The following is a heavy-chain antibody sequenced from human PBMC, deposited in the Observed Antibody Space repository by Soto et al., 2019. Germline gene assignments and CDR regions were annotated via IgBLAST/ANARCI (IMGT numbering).Heavy chain of an antibody. V-gene: IGHV1-69*12. D-gene: IGHD6-13*01. CDR1: GGTFSSYA. CDR2: IIPIFGTA. J-gene: IGHJ4*02. CDR3: AREAAGSGREDY. Sequence: QVQLVQSGAEVKKPGSSVKVPCKASGGTFSSYAISWVRQAPGQGLEWMGGIIPIFGTANYAQKFQGRVXIXAXXSTSTAYMELSSLRSEDTAVYYCAREAAGSGREDYWGQGSLVTVSS.